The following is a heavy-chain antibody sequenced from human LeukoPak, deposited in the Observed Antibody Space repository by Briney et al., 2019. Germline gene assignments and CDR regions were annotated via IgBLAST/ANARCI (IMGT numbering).Heavy chain of an antibody. Sequence: GGSLRFSCAASGFTFSSYAMSWVRQAPGKGLEWVSAISGSGGSTYYADSVKGRFTISRDNSKNTLYLQMNSLRAEDTAVYYCAKDRGVGTIKSDYWGQGTLVTVSS. CDR2: ISGSGGST. CDR1: GFTFSSYA. J-gene: IGHJ4*02. D-gene: IGHD5-12*01. V-gene: IGHV3-23*01. CDR3: AKDRGVGTIKSDY.